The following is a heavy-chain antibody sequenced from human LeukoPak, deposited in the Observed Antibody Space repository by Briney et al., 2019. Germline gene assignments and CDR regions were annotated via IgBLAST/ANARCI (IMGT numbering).Heavy chain of an antibody. V-gene: IGHV3-66*01. D-gene: IGHD3-16*01. CDR2: IYSGGST. J-gene: IGHJ4*02. Sequence: GGSLRLSCAVSGFTFSSYDMSWVRQAPGKGLEWVSVIYSGGSTYYADSVKGRFTISRDNSKNTLYLQMNGLRAEDTAVYYCARIAGVLGYYFDYWGQGTLVTVSS. CDR1: GFTFSSYD. CDR3: ARIAGVLGYYFDY.